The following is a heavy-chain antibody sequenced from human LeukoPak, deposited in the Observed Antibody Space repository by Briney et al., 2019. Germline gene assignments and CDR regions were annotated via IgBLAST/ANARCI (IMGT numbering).Heavy chain of an antibody. CDR1: CGSISSSSYY. D-gene: IGHD5-18*01. V-gene: IGHV4-39*01. CDR2: MYYSGNT. CDR3: ARHEKDSEQLWLRYYDY. Sequence: PSETLSLTCTVSCGSISSSSYYWGWIRQPPGKWLEWIGSMYYSGNTYYNPSLKSRVTISVDTAKNQFSLKLSSVTAADTAVYYCARHEKDSEQLWLRYYDYWGQGTLVTVSS. J-gene: IGHJ4*02.